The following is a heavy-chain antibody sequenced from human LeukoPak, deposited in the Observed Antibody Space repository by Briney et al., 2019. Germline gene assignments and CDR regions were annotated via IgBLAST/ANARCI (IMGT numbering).Heavy chain of an antibody. CDR1: GGSISSSSYY. Sequence: SETLSLTCTVSGGSISSSSYYWSWIRQPPGKGLEWIGYIYYSGSTNYNPSLKSRVTISVDTSKNQFSLKLSSVTAADTAVYYCAREDKDTDAFDIWGQGTMVTVSS. CDR2: IYYSGST. D-gene: IGHD5-18*01. CDR3: AREDKDTDAFDI. V-gene: IGHV4-61*01. J-gene: IGHJ3*02.